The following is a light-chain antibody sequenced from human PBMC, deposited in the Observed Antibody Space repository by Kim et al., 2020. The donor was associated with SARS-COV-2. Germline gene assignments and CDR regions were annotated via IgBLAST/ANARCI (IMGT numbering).Light chain of an antibody. CDR1: SSNIGTGYD. CDR3: QSYDSVLSGYV. Sequence: QPVLTQPPSVSGAPGQTVTISCTGDSSNIGTGYDVHWFQHLPGTAPKLLIYGDKNRPSGVPDRFSGSKSANSASLAIAGLQAEDEADYYCQSYDSVLSGYVFGSGTKVTVL. V-gene: IGLV1-40*01. CDR2: GDK. J-gene: IGLJ1*01.